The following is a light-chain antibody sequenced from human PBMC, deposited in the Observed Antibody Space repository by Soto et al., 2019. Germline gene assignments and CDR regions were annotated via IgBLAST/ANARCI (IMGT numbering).Light chain of an antibody. J-gene: IGKJ1*01. CDR3: QQYNSYS. V-gene: IGKV1-5*01. Sequence: DIQMTQSASTLPASVGDRVTITCRASQSISNWLAWSQKKPGTAPKVLIYHASNLQSGVPSRFSGSGSGTEFTLTISSLQPDDFATYYCQQYNSYSFGQGTKVDIK. CDR2: HAS. CDR1: QSISNW.